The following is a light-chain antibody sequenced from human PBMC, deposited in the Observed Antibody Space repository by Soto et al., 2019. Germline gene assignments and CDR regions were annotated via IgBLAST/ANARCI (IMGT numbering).Light chain of an antibody. CDR3: LLTFRVPWV. CDR2: DTR. J-gene: IGLJ3*02. V-gene: IGLV7-46*01. Sequence: QDVLTQEPSLTVSPGGTVTLTCASSTGAVTSDHHTYWFQQKPGQAPRILILDTRKRHSWTPARFSGSLLGGQAALTLSGAQPEDEAEYYCLLTFRVPWVFGGGTKVTVL. CDR1: TGAVTSDHH.